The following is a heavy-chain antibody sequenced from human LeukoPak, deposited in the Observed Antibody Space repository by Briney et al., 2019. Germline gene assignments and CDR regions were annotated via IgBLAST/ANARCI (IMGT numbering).Heavy chain of an antibody. J-gene: IGHJ3*02. V-gene: IGHV4-59*11. CDR1: GGSISSHF. D-gene: IGHD6-13*01. CDR3: ARDSSRGSLDI. Sequence: PSETLSLTCTVSGGSISSHFWSWIRQPPGKGLEWIGYIFYSGTTKYNPSLKSRVTISVDTSKNQFSLKLSSVTAADTAVYYCARDSSRGSLDIWGQGTMVTVSS. CDR2: IFYSGTT.